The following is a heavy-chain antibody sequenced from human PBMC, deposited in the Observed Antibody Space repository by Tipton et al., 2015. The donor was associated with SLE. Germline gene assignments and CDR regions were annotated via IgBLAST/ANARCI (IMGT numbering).Heavy chain of an antibody. CDR3: VRSIRADCYFDL. Sequence: LRLSCTVSGDSFTNDAHYWGWIRQTAGKGLEWLGRTHNTGTTYYNPSLKSPVTISLDTSTTRFSLRVASVTAAATAEYYCVRSIRADCYFDLWGRGTLVTVSS. V-gene: IGHV4-61*02. CDR2: THNTGTT. D-gene: IGHD2-21*01. J-gene: IGHJ2*01. CDR1: GDSFTNDAHY.